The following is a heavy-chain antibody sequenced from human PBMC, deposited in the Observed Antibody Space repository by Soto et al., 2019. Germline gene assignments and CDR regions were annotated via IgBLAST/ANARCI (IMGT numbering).Heavy chain of an antibody. Sequence: QVQLVESGGGLVKPGGSLRLSCAASGFTFSDYYMSWIRQAPGKGLEWVSYISSSGSTIYYADSVKGRFTISRDNAKNSLYLQMNSLRAEDTAVYYCARDEEIGVPFGPWRNYYYGMDVWGQGTTVTVSS. CDR3: ARDEEIGVPFGPWRNYYYGMDV. CDR1: GFTFSDYY. J-gene: IGHJ6*02. CDR2: ISSSGSTI. V-gene: IGHV3-11*01. D-gene: IGHD3-16*01.